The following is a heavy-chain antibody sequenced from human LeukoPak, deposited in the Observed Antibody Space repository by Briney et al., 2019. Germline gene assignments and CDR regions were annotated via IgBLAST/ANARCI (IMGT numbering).Heavy chain of an antibody. CDR3: ASQLVSSSSTYGMDV. CDR1: GFTFSSYG. D-gene: IGHD6-13*01. V-gene: IGHV3-33*01. CDR2: IWYDGSNK. J-gene: IGHJ6*02. Sequence: GGSLRLSCAASGFTFSSYGMHWGRQAPGKGLEWVAVIWYDGSNKYYADSVKGRFTISRDNSKNTLYLQMNSLRAEDTAVYYCASQLVSSSSTYGMDVWGQGTTVTVSS.